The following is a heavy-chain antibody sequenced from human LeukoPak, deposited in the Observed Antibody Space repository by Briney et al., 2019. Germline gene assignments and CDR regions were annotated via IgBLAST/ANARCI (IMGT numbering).Heavy chain of an antibody. V-gene: IGHV3-23*01. Sequence: GGSLRLSCEASGFTFSSYAMSWVRQAPGKGLEWVSLIRGSGGNTYYADSVKGQFTISRDNAKNSLYLQMNSLRAEDTAVYYCARDAGDSSGYYRGDNWFDPWGQGTLVTVSS. D-gene: IGHD3-22*01. CDR3: ARDAGDSSGYYRGDNWFDP. CDR1: GFTFSSYA. J-gene: IGHJ5*02. CDR2: IRGSGGNT.